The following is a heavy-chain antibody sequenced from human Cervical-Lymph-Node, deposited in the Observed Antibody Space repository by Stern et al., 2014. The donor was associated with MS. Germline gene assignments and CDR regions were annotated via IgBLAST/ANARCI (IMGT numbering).Heavy chain of an antibody. CDR1: GIIFSGTS. D-gene: IGHD3-10*01. CDR2: IRSRANGQTT. V-gene: IGHV3-73*01. CDR3: VSDGSGWRN. Sequence: EVQLVESGGGLVQPGGSLKLSCVASGIIFSGTSMHWVRQASGKGLERIGRIRSRANGQTTVYTASVKGRFTISRDDSKNTAYLQMNSLKTEDTAVYYCVSDGSGWRNWGQGTLVTVSS. J-gene: IGHJ4*02.